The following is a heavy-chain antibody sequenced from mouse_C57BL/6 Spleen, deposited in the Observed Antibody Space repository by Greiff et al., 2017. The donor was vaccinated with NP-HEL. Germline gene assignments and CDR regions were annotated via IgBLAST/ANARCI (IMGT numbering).Heavy chain of an antibody. CDR3: ARTGLLMDY. D-gene: IGHD2-10*01. J-gene: IGHJ4*01. CDR2: ISYDGSN. V-gene: IGHV3-6*01. Sequence: VQLKESGPGLVKPSQSLSLTCSVTGYSIPSGYYWNWIRQFPGNKLEWMGYISYDGSNNYNPSLKNRISITRDTSKNQFFLKLNSVTTEDTATYYCARTGLLMDYWGQGTSVTVSS. CDR1: GYSIPSGYY.